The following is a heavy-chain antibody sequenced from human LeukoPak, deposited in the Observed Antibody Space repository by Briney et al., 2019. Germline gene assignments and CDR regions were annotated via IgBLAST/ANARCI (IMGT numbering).Heavy chain of an antibody. V-gene: IGHV4-39*01. D-gene: IGHD3-22*01. J-gene: IGHJ4*02. CDR3: ARLHGRNYYDSSGYYYYFDY. Sequence: SETLSLTCTVSGGSISSSSYYWGWIRQPPGKGLKWIGSIYYSGSTYYNPSLKSRVTISVDTSKNQFSLKLSSVTAADTAVYYCARLHGRNYYDSSGYYYYFDYWGQGTLVTVSS. CDR2: IYYSGST. CDR1: GGSISSSSYY.